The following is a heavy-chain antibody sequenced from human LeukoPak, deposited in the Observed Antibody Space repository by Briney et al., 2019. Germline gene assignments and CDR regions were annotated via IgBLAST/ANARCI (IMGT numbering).Heavy chain of an antibody. CDR2: LSGIAGGT. V-gene: IGHV3-23*01. Sequence: GGALRASFGVSGITLSNYAMSWVRQAPGRGGEGVAGLSGIAGGTTYSDYVKRRFTIYRDNPQNTLFLQMDPLTADDTAVCFCAGRGFVVRVFLVGFHREAYYFDPWAQGAQVTVS. CDR3: AGRGFVVRVFLVGFHREAYYFDP. J-gene: IGHJ4*02. CDR1: GITLSNYA. D-gene: IGHD6-6*01.